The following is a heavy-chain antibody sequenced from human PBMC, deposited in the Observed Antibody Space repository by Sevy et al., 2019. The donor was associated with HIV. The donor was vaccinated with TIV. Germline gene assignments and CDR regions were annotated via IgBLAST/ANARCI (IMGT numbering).Heavy chain of an antibody. CDR2: VYNGGET. CDR3: ARLPQWLVPSFDT. V-gene: IGHV4-39*02. D-gene: IGHD6-19*01. Sequence: SETLSLTCSVSGASMRSSHYWGWIRQPPGKGLEWIGSVYNGGETFYTPSLKTRVTISIDTSKSHFSLKLTSVAATDTAVYYCARLPQWLVPSFDTWGQGNLVTVSS. CDR1: GASMRSSHY. J-gene: IGHJ4*02.